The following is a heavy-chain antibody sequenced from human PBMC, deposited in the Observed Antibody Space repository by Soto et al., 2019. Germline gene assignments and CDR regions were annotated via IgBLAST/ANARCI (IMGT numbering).Heavy chain of an antibody. D-gene: IGHD3-16*02. CDR3: AREYRRFETPSWSDP. V-gene: IGHV3-53*05. J-gene: IGHJ5*02. Sequence: GGSLRLSCAASGFTVSSNYMSWVRQAPGKGLEWVSVIYSGGSTYYADSVKGRFTISRDNSKNTLYLQMNSLRAEDTAVYYCAREYRRFETPSWSDPWGQGTLVTVS. CDR1: GFTVSSNY. CDR2: IYSGGST.